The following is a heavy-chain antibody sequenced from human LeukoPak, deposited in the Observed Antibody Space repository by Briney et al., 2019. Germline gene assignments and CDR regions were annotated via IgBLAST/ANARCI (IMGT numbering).Heavy chain of an antibody. CDR1: GFTFSSYA. V-gene: IGHV3-30-3*01. CDR3: ARERRLSTNWFDP. Sequence: GGSLRLSCAASGFTFSSYAMHWVRQAPGKGLEWVAVISYDGSNKYYADSVKGRFTISRDNSKNTLYLQMNSLRDEDTAVYYCARERRLSTNWFDPWGQGTLVTVSS. CDR2: ISYDGSNK. D-gene: IGHD3-16*02. J-gene: IGHJ5*02.